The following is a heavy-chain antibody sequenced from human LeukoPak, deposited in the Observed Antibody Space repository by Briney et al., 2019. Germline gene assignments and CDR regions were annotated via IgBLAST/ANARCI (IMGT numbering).Heavy chain of an antibody. J-gene: IGHJ4*02. CDR2: ISSGQNYI. V-gene: IGHV3-21*01. CDR1: GFTFSSYS. Sequence: GGSLRLSCSASGFTFSSYSMNWVRQAPGKGLEWVSSISSGQNYIYYADSVKGRFAISRDNAKNSLFLQMNTLRAEDTAVYYCARVGYSYGQFDYWGQGTLVTVSS. CDR3: ARVGYSYGQFDY. D-gene: IGHD5-18*01.